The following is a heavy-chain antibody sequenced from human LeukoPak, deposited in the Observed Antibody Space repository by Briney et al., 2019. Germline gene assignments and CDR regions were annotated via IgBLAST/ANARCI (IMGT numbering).Heavy chain of an antibody. J-gene: IGHJ3*02. D-gene: IGHD5-24*01. CDR2: ITSSSSYI. CDR1: GFTFSNYA. V-gene: IGHV3-21*01. Sequence: GGSLRLSCAASGFTFSNYAMSWVRQAPGKVLEWVSSITSSSSYIYYADSVKGRFTISRDNAQNSLYLQMHSLRGEDTAVYYCARDRDGYTFDIWGQGTMVTVSS. CDR3: ARDRDGYTFDI.